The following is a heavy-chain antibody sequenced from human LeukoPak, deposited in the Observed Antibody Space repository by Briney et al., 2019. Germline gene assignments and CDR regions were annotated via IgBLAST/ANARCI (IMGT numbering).Heavy chain of an antibody. CDR3: ARGIGYSYEPAFDY. V-gene: IGHV3-53*01. CDR2: IYSGGSK. D-gene: IGHD5-18*01. Sequence: GLSLRLWGAASGLSVSSNCMSWVRHAPGKVLETGSVIYSGGSKNPADSVKGRFTISRDKSKNTLYLQMNSVRAEDTAVDYCARGIGYSYEPAFDYWGQGTLVTVSS. CDR1: GLSVSSNC. J-gene: IGHJ4*02.